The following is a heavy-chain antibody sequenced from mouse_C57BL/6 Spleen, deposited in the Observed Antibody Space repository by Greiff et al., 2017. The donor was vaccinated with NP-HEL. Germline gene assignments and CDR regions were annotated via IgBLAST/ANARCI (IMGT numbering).Heavy chain of an antibody. D-gene: IGHD1-1*01. CDR3: ARKDYGSSYFDY. V-gene: IGHV1-42*01. CDR2: INPSTGGT. J-gene: IGHJ2*01. Sequence: EVKLVESGPELVKPGASVKISCKASGYSFTGYYMNWVKQSPEKSLEWIGEINPSTGGTTYNQKFKAKATLTVDKSSSTAYMQLKSLTSEDSAVYYWARKDYGSSYFDYWGQGTTLTVSS. CDR1: GYSFTGYY.